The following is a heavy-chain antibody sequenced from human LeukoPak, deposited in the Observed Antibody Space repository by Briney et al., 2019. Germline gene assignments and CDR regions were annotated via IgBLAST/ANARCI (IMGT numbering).Heavy chain of an antibody. CDR1: GDSVSSNSAA. Sequence: SQTLPLTCAISGDSVSSNSAAWNWIRKSPSRGLEWLGRTYYRSKGYNEYEVSVKSRITVNPDTSKNHFSLHLNSVTPEDTAVYYCARASGLQRTFDYWGQGTLVTVSS. J-gene: IGHJ4*02. CDR2: TYYRSKGYN. D-gene: IGHD1-1*01. V-gene: IGHV6-1*01. CDR3: ARASGLQRTFDY.